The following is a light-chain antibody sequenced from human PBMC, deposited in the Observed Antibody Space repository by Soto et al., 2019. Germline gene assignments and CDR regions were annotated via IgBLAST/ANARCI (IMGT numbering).Light chain of an antibody. V-gene: IGKV3-20*01. CDR1: QSVSNNY. Sequence: DIELTQSPCTLSLSPGERATITCRASQSVSNNYFAWYQQKPSQAPRLLIYGASSRATGIPDRFSGSGSGTDFTLTISRLEPEDFAVYHCQQYGSSPLTFGGGTKVEIK. CDR2: GAS. J-gene: IGKJ4*01. CDR3: QQYGSSPLT.